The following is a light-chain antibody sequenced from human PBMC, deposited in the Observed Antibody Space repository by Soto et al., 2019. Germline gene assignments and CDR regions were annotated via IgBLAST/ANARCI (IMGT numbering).Light chain of an antibody. CDR3: SSYTRSSTTV. J-gene: IGLJ3*02. Sequence: QSVLTQPASVSGSPGQSITISCTGTSSDVGGYNYVSWYQQHPGKAPKFMIYQVSNRPSGVSNRFSGSKSGNTASLTISGLQAEDEADYYCSSYTRSSTTVFGGGTKVTVL. V-gene: IGLV2-14*01. CDR2: QVS. CDR1: SSDVGGYNY.